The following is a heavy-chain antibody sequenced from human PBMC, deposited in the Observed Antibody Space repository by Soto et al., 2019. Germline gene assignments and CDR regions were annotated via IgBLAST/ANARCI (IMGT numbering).Heavy chain of an antibody. J-gene: IGHJ6*02. Sequence: PSETLSLTCTVSGGSISSGGYYWSWIRQHPGKGLEWIGYIYYSGSTYYNPSLKSRVTISVDTSKNQFSLKLSSVTAADTAVYYCARVSRENNYYYYGMDVWGQGTTVTV. CDR3: ARVSRENNYYYYGMDV. D-gene: IGHD6-13*01. CDR1: GGSISSGGYY. CDR2: IYYSGST. V-gene: IGHV4-31*03.